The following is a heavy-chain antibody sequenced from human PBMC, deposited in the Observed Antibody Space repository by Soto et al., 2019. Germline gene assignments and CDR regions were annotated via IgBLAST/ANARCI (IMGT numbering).Heavy chain of an antibody. CDR2: INHSGST. V-gene: IGHV4-34*01. CDR1: GGSFSGYY. CDR3: ARIVPGELHNDYYYYVDV. J-gene: IGHJ6*03. D-gene: IGHD3-10*01. Sequence: PSETLSLTCAVYGGSFSGYYWSWIRQPPGKGLEWIGEINHSGSTNYNPSLKSRVTISVDTSKNQFSLKLSSVTAADTAVYYCARIVPGELHNDYYYYVDVWGKGATVTVSS.